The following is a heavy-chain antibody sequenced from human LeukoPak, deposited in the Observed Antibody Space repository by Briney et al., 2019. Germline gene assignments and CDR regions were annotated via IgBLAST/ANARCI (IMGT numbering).Heavy chain of an antibody. Sequence: GGSLRLSCAASGFTFSSFGMHWVRQAPGKGLEWVAVISYDGSNKYYADSMKGRFTISRDNAKSSLYLQMNSLRAEDTALYYCAKDPGSGSYFVASRGYFDYWGQGTLVTVSS. CDR3: AKDPGSGSYFVASRGYFDY. CDR2: ISYDGSNK. D-gene: IGHD3-10*01. CDR1: GFTFSSFG. V-gene: IGHV3-30*18. J-gene: IGHJ4*02.